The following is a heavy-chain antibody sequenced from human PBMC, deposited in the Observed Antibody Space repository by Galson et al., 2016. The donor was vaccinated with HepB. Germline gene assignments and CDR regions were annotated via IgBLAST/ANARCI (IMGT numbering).Heavy chain of an antibody. CDR3: AKDGRIYCSSASCHDHFHY. V-gene: IGHV3-30*18. CDR2: ISYDGSNK. J-gene: IGHJ4*02. Sequence: SLRLSCAASGFTFSSCGMLWVRQAPGKGLEWVAFISYDGSNKKYADSVKGRFTISRDNSKKTLYLQMNSLRAEDTAVYYCAKDGRIYCSSASCHDHFHYWGQGTLVTVSS. D-gene: IGHD2-2*01. CDR1: GFTFSSCG.